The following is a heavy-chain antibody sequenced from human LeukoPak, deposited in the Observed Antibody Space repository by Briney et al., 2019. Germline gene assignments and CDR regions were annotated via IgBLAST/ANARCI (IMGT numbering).Heavy chain of an antibody. V-gene: IGHV1-46*01. Sequence: ASVKVSCKASGYTFTSYYMHWVRQAPGQGLEWMGIINPSGGSTSYAQKFQGRVTITRDMSTSTAYMELSSLRSEDTAVYYCAADLSAGYDFWSGGPHAFDIWGQGTMVTVSS. J-gene: IGHJ3*02. CDR3: AADLSAGYDFWSGGPHAFDI. D-gene: IGHD3-3*01. CDR1: GYTFTSYY. CDR2: INPSGGST.